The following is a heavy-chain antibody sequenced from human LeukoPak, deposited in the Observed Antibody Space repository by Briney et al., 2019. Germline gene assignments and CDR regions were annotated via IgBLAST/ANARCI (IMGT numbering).Heavy chain of an antibody. Sequence: SETLSLTCSVSADSISTYHWNWIRKPPGKGREWIAYMQSTGNSKYNPSLRNRVTMFVDKSNNQVALILRSVTAADTAVYYCARDKQHSYGRYFDHWGQGALVTVSS. V-gene: IGHV4-59*01. CDR1: ADSISTYH. D-gene: IGHD5-18*01. CDR2: MQSTGNS. CDR3: ARDKQHSYGRYFDH. J-gene: IGHJ4*02.